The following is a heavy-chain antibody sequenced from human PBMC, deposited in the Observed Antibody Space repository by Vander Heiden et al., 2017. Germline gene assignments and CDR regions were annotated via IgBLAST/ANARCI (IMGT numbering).Heavy chain of an antibody. CDR1: GYSFTSYW. D-gene: IGHD2-2*03. CDR3: ARPGRGYCSSTSCYNFDFDY. J-gene: IGHJ4*02. V-gene: IGHV5-51*01. CDR2: IYPADSDT. Sequence: EVQLVQSGPEVKKPGESLKISCKGSGYSFTSYWIAWVRQMPGKGLEWMGIIYPADSDTRYSPSFQGQVTISADKSISTAYLQWSSLKASDTAMYYCARPGRGYCSSTSCYNFDFDYWGQGTLVTVSS.